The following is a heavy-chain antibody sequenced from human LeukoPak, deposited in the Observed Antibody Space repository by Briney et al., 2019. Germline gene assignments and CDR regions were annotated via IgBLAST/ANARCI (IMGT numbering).Heavy chain of an antibody. CDR2: IKEDGSET. CDR1: GFTFSSYW. Sequence: GGSLSLSCAPSGFTFSSYWVRWARQARGRGLEWVANIKEDGSETNSVDCVEGRSPISRHNAKNSLYLQMNTLRAGDTAVYYCARGGGRHVEYWGQGNLVTVSS. CDR3: ARGGGRHVEY. J-gene: IGHJ4*02. V-gene: IGHV3-7*05. D-gene: IGHD3-16*01.